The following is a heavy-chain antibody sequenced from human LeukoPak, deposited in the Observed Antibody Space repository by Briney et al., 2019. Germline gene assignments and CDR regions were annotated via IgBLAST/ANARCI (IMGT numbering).Heavy chain of an antibody. CDR3: ATGITRARPRDIVVVVAATSAFDI. CDR2: FDPEDGET. V-gene: IGHV1-24*01. J-gene: IGHJ3*02. D-gene: IGHD2-15*01. CDR1: GYTLTELS. Sequence: ASVKVSCKVSGYTLTELSMHWVRQAPGKGLEWMGGFDPEDGETIYAQKFQGRVTMTKDTSTDTAYMELSSLRSEDTAVYYCATGITRARPRDIVVVVAATSAFDIWGQGTMVTVSS.